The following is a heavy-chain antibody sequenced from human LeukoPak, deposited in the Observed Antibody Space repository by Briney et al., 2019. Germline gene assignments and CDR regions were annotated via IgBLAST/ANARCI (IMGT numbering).Heavy chain of an antibody. J-gene: IGHJ3*02. CDR2: INTNTGNP. CDR1: GYTFTSYA. CDR3: ARGLPYSSSWYGRPSNDAFDI. D-gene: IGHD6-13*01. V-gene: IGHV7-4-1*02. Sequence: GASVKVSCKASGYTFTSYAMNWVRQAPGQGLEWMGWINTNTGNPTYAQGFTGRFVFSLDTSVSTAYLQISSLKAEDTAVYYCARGLPYSSSWYGRPSNDAFDIWGQGTMVTVSS.